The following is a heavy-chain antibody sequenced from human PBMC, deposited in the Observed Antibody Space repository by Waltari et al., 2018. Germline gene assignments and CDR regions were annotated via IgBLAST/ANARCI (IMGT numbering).Heavy chain of an antibody. CDR2: ITVSDTT. J-gene: IGHJ5*02. V-gene: IGHV3-23*01. Sequence: QLLESGGGLVQPGGSLRLSCGVSGFTFNSYAINWVRRAPGAGLHWVAAITVSDTTYHADSVKGRFTISRDTFSDTVYLQMNSLRADDTAVYYCAKPFYNWDDPLVSWGQGTLVTVSS. CDR1: GFTFNSYA. CDR3: AKPFYNWDDPLVS. D-gene: IGHD1-20*01.